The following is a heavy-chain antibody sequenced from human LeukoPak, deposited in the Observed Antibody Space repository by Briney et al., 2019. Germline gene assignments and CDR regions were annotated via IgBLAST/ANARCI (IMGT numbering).Heavy chain of an antibody. V-gene: IGHV4-4*07. CDR2: IYTSGST. D-gene: IGHD3-3*01. CDR3: ARVLRLGINYYFDY. Sequence: SETLSLTCTVSGGSISSYYWSWIRQPAEKGLEWIGRIYTSGSTNYNPSLKSRVTMSVDTSKNQFSLKLSSVTAADTAVYYCARVLRLGINYYFDYWGQGTLVTVSS. J-gene: IGHJ4*02. CDR1: GGSISSYY.